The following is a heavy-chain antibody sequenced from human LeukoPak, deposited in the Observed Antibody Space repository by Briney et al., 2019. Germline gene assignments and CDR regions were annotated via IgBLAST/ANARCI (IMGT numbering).Heavy chain of an antibody. CDR3: ARLAAHLMDYFDY. D-gene: IGHD6-6*01. J-gene: IGHJ4*02. CDR1: GGTFSSYA. CDR2: IIPILGIA. V-gene: IGHV1-69*04. Sequence: SVKVSCKASGGTFSSYAISWVRQAPGQGLEWMGRIIPILGIANYAQKFQGRVTITADKSTSTAYMELSSLRSEDTAVYYCARLAAHLMDYFDYWGQGTLVTVSS.